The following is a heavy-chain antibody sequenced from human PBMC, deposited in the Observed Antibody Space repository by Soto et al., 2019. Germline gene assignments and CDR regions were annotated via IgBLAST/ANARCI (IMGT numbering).Heavy chain of an antibody. Sequence: QVQLQESGPGLVKASQTLSLTCNVSGGSISSGGYYWTWIRQHPGKGLEWIGNIHHSGSTFYNPSLKRRVSISVDTSKIQFSLKLSSGTTAYTPVYFCVRGVLSWGQGTLVTVSS. J-gene: IGHJ1*01. D-gene: IGHD3-10*01. CDR2: IHHSGST. CDR3: VRGVLS. CDR1: GGSISSGGYY. V-gene: IGHV4-31*03.